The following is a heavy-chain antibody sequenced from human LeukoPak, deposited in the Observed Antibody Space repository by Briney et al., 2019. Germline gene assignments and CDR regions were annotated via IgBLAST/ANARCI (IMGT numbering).Heavy chain of an antibody. D-gene: IGHD2-15*01. J-gene: IGHJ4*02. CDR3: ARPGASSLHFDY. CDR1: GFTFSSYA. CDR2: ISYDGSNK. V-gene: IGHV3-30-3*01. Sequence: GGSLRLSCAASGFTFSSYAMHWVRQAPGKGLEWVAVISYDGSNKYYADSVKGRFTISRDNSKNTLYLQMNSLRAEDTAVYYCARPGASSLHFDYWGQGTLVTVSS.